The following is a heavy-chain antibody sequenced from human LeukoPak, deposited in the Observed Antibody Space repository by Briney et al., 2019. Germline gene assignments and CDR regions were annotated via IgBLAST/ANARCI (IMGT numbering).Heavy chain of an antibody. CDR2: INQDGSEK. CDR1: GFTFSSYW. Sequence: QSGGSLRLSSAASGFTFSSYWMSWVRQAPGKGLEWVANINQDGSEKYYVGSVRGRFTISRDNAKNSLFLQMNSLRAEDTAVYYCARVYCSGGSCHALLDYWGQGTLVTVSS. V-gene: IGHV3-7*01. J-gene: IGHJ4*02. CDR3: ARVYCSGGSCHALLDY. D-gene: IGHD2-15*01.